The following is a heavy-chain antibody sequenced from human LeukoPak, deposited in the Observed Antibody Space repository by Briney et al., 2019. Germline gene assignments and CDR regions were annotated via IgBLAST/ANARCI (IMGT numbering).Heavy chain of an antibody. CDR1: GFTFSDYY. D-gene: IGHD5-18*01. CDR2: ISSSSSYT. V-gene: IGHV3-11*06. J-gene: IGHJ4*02. Sequence: GGSLRLSCAASGFTFSDYYMSWIRQAPGKGLEWVSYISSSSSYTNYADSVKGRFTISRDNAKNSLYLQMNSLRAEDTAVYYCARTRGYGYGYGYWGQGTLVTVSS. CDR3: ARTRGYGYGYGY.